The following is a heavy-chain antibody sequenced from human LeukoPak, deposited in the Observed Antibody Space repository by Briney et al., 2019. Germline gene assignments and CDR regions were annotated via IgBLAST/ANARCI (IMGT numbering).Heavy chain of an antibody. Sequence: SGGSLRLSCAASGFTFSNAWMSWVRQAPGKGLEWAGRIKSKTDGGTTDYAAPVKGRFTISRDDSKNTLYLQMNSLKTEDTAVYYCTTPGGLWGQGTLVTVSS. CDR3: TTPGGL. V-gene: IGHV3-15*01. CDR2: IKSKTDGGTT. J-gene: IGHJ4*02. CDR1: GFTFSNAW. D-gene: IGHD3-10*01.